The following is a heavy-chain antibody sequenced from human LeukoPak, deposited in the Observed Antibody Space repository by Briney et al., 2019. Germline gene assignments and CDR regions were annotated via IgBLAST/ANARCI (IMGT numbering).Heavy chain of an antibody. J-gene: IGHJ5*02. CDR2: IWYDGSEK. Sequence: GTSLRLSCAASGFTFSSYGMHWVRQAPGKGLEWVAVIWYDGSEKYYADSVKGRFTISRDNSKNTLFLQMSSLTAEDTAVYYCARWSCDHWGQETLVTVSS. V-gene: IGHV3-33*01. CDR3: ARWSCDH. CDR1: GFTFSSYG.